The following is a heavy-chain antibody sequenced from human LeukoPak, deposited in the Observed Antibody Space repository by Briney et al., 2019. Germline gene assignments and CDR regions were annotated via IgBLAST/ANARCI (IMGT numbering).Heavy chain of an antibody. Sequence: ASVKVSGKVSGYTLTELSMHWVRQAPGKGLEWMGGFDPEDGETIYAQKFQGRVTMTEDTSTDTAYMELSSLRSEDTAVYYCATGIVVVPAAYYYGMDVWGQGTTVTVSS. V-gene: IGHV1-24*01. CDR2: FDPEDGET. CDR1: GYTLTELS. CDR3: ATGIVVVPAAYYYGMDV. J-gene: IGHJ6*02. D-gene: IGHD2-2*01.